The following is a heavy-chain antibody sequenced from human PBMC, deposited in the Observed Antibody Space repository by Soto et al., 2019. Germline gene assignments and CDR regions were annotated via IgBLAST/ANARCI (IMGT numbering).Heavy chain of an antibody. J-gene: IGHJ4*02. CDR1: GFTFSSYG. V-gene: IGHV3-33*01. CDR3: ARCKFGGSPIDY. CDR2: IWYDGSNK. Sequence: GGSLRLSCAASGFTFSSYGMHWVRQAPGKGLEWVAVIWYDGSNKYYADSVKGRFTISRDNSKNTLYLQMNSLRAEDTAVYYCARCKFGGSPIDYWGQGTLVTVSS. D-gene: IGHD1-26*01.